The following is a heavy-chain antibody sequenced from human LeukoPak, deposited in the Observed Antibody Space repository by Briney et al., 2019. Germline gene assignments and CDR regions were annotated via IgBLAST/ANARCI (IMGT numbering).Heavy chain of an antibody. CDR2: FYYSGDT. CDR1: GDSIRGFY. D-gene: IGHD3-9*01. CDR3: ARXNYDISTGXRYFDY. Sequence: PSETLSLTCNVSGDSIRGFYWGWIRQPPGKGLEWIGYFYYSGDTNYNPALESRVIISVDTSKNQFSLKLSSLTAADTAVYYCARXNYDISTGXRYFDYWGQGTLVIVSS. J-gene: IGHJ4*02. V-gene: IGHV4-59*01.